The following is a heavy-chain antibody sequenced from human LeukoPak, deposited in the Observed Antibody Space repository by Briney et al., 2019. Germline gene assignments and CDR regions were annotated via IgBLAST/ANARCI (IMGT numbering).Heavy chain of an antibody. V-gene: IGHV1-69*06. CDR2: IIPIFGTA. CDR1: GGTFSSYA. J-gene: IGHJ4*02. D-gene: IGHD6-19*01. CDR3: ARDRQWLVFFDY. Sequence: SVKVSCKASGGTFSSYAISWVRQAPGQGLEWMGGIIPIFGTANYAQKFQGRVTITADKSTSTAYMELSSLRSEDTAVYYCARDRQWLVFFDYWGQGTLVTVSS.